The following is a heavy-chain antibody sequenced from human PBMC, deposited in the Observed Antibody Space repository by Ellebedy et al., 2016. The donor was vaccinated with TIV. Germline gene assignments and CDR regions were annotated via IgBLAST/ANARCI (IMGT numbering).Heavy chain of an antibody. D-gene: IGHD6-6*01. J-gene: IGHJ6*02. CDR1: GFTFRSYG. V-gene: IGHV3-33*01. Sequence: PGGSLRLSCAASGFTFRSYGMHWVSQAPGKGLEWVAVIWYDGSNKYYGDSVKGRFTISRDNSKNTLSLQMNSLRAEDTAVYYCARRIAARPDYYYAMDVWGQGTTVTVAS. CDR2: IWYDGSNK. CDR3: ARRIAARPDYYYAMDV.